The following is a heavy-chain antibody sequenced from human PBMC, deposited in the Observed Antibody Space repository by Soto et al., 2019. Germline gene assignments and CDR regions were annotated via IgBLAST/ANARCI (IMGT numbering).Heavy chain of an antibody. Sequence: PSETLSLTCTVSGGSISSGGYYWSWIRQHPGKGLEWIGYIYYSGSTYYNPSLKSQVTISVDTSKNQFSLKLSSVTAADTAVYYCARGMKYYYDSSGYYYVPWGQGTLVTVSS. D-gene: IGHD3-22*01. V-gene: IGHV4-31*01. CDR3: ARGMKYYYDSSGYYYVP. CDR2: IYYSGST. J-gene: IGHJ5*02. CDR1: GGSISSGGYY.